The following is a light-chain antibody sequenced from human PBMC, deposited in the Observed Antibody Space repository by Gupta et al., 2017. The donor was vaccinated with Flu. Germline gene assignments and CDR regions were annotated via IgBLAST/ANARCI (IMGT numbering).Light chain of an antibody. Sequence: DIVMTQSPDSLVVSLGERATINCKSSQSVLYSSTNKNFLAWYQQKPGQPPKLLIYWASTRESGVPDRFSGSGSGTDFTLTISSLQAEDVAVYYCQQYYSSPITFGGGTKVEIK. V-gene: IGKV4-1*01. J-gene: IGKJ4*01. CDR1: QSVLYSSTNKNF. CDR2: WAS. CDR3: QQYYSSPIT.